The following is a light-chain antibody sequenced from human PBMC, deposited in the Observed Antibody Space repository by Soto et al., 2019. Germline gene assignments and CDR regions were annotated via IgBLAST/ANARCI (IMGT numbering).Light chain of an antibody. CDR2: DAS. J-gene: IGKJ3*01. Sequence: EIVLTQSPATLSLSPGDTATLSCRASQSISSYLAWYQQKPGQAPRLLIYDASNRATGIPARFSGSGSGTDFTLTISSLESEDFAVYDCLQRSNLFTFGPGTRVDIK. V-gene: IGKV3-11*01. CDR1: QSISSY. CDR3: LQRSNLFT.